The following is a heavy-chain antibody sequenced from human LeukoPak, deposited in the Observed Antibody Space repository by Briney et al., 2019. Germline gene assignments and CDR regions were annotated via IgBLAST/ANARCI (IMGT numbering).Heavy chain of an antibody. CDR3: ATGWRWAATHTTKNAFDI. CDR2: FDPEDGET. V-gene: IGHV1-24*01. J-gene: IGHJ3*02. D-gene: IGHD1-1*01. Sequence: GASVKVSCKASGGTFSSYAISWVRQAPGKGLEWMGGFDPEDGETIYAQKFQGRVTMTEDTSTDTAYMELSSLRSEDTAVYYCATGWRWAATHTTKNAFDIWGQGTMVTVSS. CDR1: GGTFSSYA.